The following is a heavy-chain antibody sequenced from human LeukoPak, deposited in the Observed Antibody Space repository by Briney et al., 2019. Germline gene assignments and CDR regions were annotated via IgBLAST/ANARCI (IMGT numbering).Heavy chain of an antibody. J-gene: IGHJ6*02. Sequence: GGSLRLSCAASGFTFDDYTMHWVRQAPGKGVEWVSLISWDGGSTYYADSVKGRFTISRDNSKNSLYLQMNSLRTEDTALYYCAKDAQALRILGKGMDVWGQGTTVTVSS. V-gene: IGHV3-43*01. CDR2: ISWDGGST. D-gene: IGHD3-3*01. CDR3: AKDAQALRILGKGMDV. CDR1: GFTFDDYT.